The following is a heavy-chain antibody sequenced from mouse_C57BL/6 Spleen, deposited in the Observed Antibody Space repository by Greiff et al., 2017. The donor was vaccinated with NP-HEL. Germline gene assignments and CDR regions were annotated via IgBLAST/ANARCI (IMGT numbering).Heavy chain of an antibody. Sequence: VQLQQSGAELVKPGASVKISCKASGYAFSSYWMNWVKQRPGKGLEWIGQIYPGDGDTNYNGKFKGKATLTADKSSSTAYMQLSSLTSEDSAVYFCARVTTVVVPYFDYWGQGTTLTVSS. CDR2: IYPGDGDT. D-gene: IGHD1-1*01. J-gene: IGHJ2*01. CDR1: GYAFSSYW. CDR3: ARVTTVVVPYFDY. V-gene: IGHV1-80*01.